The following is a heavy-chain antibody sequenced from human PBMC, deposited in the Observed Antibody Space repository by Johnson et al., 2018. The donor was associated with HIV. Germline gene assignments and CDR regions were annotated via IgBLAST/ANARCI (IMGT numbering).Heavy chain of an antibody. CDR1: GFTVSSNY. D-gene: IGHD3-22*01. V-gene: IGHV3-66*01. CDR3: ASVPMIVVLDGAFDI. Sequence: VQLVESGGGLVQPGGSLRLSCAASGFTVSSNYMSWVRQATGKGLEWVSVIYSGGSTYYADSVKGRFTISRDNSKNTLYLQMNSLRAEDTAVYYCASVPMIVVLDGAFDIWGQGTMVTVSS. J-gene: IGHJ3*02. CDR2: IYSGGST.